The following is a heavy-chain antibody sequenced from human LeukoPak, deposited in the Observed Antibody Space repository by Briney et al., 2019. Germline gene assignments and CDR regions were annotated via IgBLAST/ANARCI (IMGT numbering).Heavy chain of an antibody. J-gene: IGHJ4*02. CDR1: GLTFSSYA. V-gene: IGHV3-30*04. Sequence: GGSLRLSCAASGLTFSSYAMHWVRQAPGKGLEWVAVISYDGSNKYYADSVKGRFTISRDNSKNTLYLQMNSLRAEDTAVYYCARGAAAVAGPILDYWGQGTLVTVSS. D-gene: IGHD6-19*01. CDR2: ISYDGSNK. CDR3: ARGAAAVAGPILDY.